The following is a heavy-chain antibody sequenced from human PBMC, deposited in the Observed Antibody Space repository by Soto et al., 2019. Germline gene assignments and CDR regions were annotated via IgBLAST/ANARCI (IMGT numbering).Heavy chain of an antibody. CDR2: IYHTGST. D-gene: IGHD5-18*01. CDR3: ARGRRGIQLWLRYGMDV. CDR1: GGSISSTSYY. V-gene: IGHV4-39*07. J-gene: IGHJ6*02. Sequence: SETLSLTCTVSGGSISSTSYYWGWIRQPPGKGLEWIGNIYHTGSTYCNPSLKSRVTISVDTSKNQFSLKLSSVTAADTAVYYCARGRRGIQLWLRYGMDVWGQGTTVTVSS.